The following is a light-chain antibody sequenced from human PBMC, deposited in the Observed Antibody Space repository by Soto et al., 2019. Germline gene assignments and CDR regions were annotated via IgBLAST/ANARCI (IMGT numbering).Light chain of an antibody. J-gene: IGKJ3*01. Sequence: EIVLTQSPATLSLSPGGRATLFCRASQSVSSYLAWYQQKPGQPPRLLIYDASNRATGIPARFSGSGSGTDFTLTISSLEPEDFAVYYCQQRSNTFGPGTKVDIK. CDR2: DAS. V-gene: IGKV3-11*01. CDR3: QQRSNT. CDR1: QSVSSY.